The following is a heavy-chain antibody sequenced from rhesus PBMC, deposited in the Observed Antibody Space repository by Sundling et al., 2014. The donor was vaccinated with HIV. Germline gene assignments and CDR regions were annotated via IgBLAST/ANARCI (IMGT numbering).Heavy chain of an antibody. CDR1: GGSFSGHY. D-gene: IGHD7-45*01. V-gene: IGHV4-165*01. CDR3: ARMGSYFDS. J-gene: IGHJ4*01. CDR2: IFGSSGST. Sequence: QAQLQESGPGLVKPSETLSLTCAVSGGSFSGHYWGWIRQPPGKGLESIGNIFGSSGSTYYNPSLKSRVTISKDTSKSQFSLNLTSVTAADTAVYYCARMGSYFDSWGQGVLITVSS.